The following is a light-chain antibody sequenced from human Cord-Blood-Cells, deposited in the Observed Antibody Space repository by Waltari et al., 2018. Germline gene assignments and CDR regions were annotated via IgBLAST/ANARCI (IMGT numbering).Light chain of an antibody. CDR1: QSVLYSSNNKNY. V-gene: IGKV4-1*01. Sequence: DIVMTQSPYSLAVSLGERATLHCKSSQSVLYSSNNKNYLAWYQQKPGQPPKLLMYWASTWESGVPERFSGSGSGTDFTLTISSLQAEDVAVYYCQQYYSTPPTFGQGTKVEIK. CDR2: WAS. J-gene: IGKJ1*01. CDR3: QQYYSTPPT.